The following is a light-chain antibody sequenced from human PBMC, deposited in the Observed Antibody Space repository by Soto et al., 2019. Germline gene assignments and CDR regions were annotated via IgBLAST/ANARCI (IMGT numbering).Light chain of an antibody. CDR1: SSDVGGYNY. CDR3: SSYTSSRTVL. Sequence: QSVLTQPASVSGSLGQSITISCTGTSSDVGGYNYVSWYQQHPGKDPKVVIFEVTKRPSGVSSRFSGSKSGNTASLTVSGLQAEDEGDYSCSSYTSSRTVLFGGGTKLTVL. J-gene: IGLJ2*01. CDR2: EVT. V-gene: IGLV2-14*01.